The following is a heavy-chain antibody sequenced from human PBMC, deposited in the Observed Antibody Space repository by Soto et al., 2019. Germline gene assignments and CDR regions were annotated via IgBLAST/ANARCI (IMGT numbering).Heavy chain of an antibody. CDR3: AREGIAVAGYYFDY. CDR1: EFTFSSYS. D-gene: IGHD6-19*01. CDR2: ISSSSSYI. V-gene: IGHV3-21*01. J-gene: IGHJ4*02. Sequence: EVQLVESGGGLVKPGGSLRLSCAASEFTFSSYSMNWVRQAPGKGLEWVSSISSSSSYIYYADSVKGRFTISRDNAKNSLYLQMNSLRAEDTAVYYCAREGIAVAGYYFDYWGQGTLVTVSS.